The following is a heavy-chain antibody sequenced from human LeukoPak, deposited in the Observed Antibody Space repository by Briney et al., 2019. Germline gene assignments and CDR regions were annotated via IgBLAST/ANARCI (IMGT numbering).Heavy chain of an antibody. CDR2: VYYSGTT. CDR3: ARHVGRLGYFDY. V-gene: IGHV4-59*08. Sequence: SETLSLTCSVSGGSISTYYWSWIRQTPGKGLEWIGYVYYSGTTNYNPSLKGRVTISSDTSKNQFSLNLRSVNVADTAIYYCARHVGRLGYFDYGGEGTLLTVSS. CDR1: GGSISTYY. J-gene: IGHJ4*02. D-gene: IGHD1-26*01.